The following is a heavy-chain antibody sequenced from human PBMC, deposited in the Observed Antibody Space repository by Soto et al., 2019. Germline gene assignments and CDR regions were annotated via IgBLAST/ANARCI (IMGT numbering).Heavy chain of an antibody. Sequence: VKVSCKAYGGTLGSYAIRWVRQAPGQGLEWMGGIIPIFGTANYAQKFQGRVTITADESTSTAYMELSSLRSEDTAVYYCARTRATHIAVAENWGQGTLVTVSS. J-gene: IGHJ4*02. V-gene: IGHV1-69*13. CDR3: ARTRATHIAVAEN. CDR1: GGTLGSYA. CDR2: IIPIFGTA. D-gene: IGHD6-19*01.